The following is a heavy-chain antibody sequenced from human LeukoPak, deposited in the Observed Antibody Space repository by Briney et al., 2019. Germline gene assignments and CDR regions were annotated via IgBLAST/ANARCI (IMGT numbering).Heavy chain of an antibody. J-gene: IGHJ4*02. D-gene: IGHD2-2*02. Sequence: GASVKVSCKASGYTFTSYGISWVRQAPGQGLEWMRWISAYNGNTNYAQKLQGRVTMTPDTSTSTAYMELRSLRSDDTAVYYCATGGVYCSSTSCYTSSEYWGQGTLVTVSS. CDR2: ISAYNGNT. CDR3: ATGGVYCSSTSCYTSSEY. V-gene: IGHV1-18*01. CDR1: GYTFTSYG.